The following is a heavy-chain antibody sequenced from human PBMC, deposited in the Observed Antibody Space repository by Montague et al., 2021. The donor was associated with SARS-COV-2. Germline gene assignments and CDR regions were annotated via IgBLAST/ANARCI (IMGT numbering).Heavy chain of an antibody. V-gene: IGHV4-39*02. CDR3: AREAYYYDSSGYYGGGYYYYYGMDF. Sequence: SETLSLTCTVSGGSISSSSYYWGWIRQPPGKGLEWIGSIYYSGSTYYNPSLKSRVTISVDTSKNQFSLKLSSVTAADTAVYYCAREAYYYDSSGYYGGGYYYYYGMDFWGQGTTVTVSS. CDR1: GGSISSSSYY. CDR2: IYYSGST. D-gene: IGHD3-22*01. J-gene: IGHJ6*02.